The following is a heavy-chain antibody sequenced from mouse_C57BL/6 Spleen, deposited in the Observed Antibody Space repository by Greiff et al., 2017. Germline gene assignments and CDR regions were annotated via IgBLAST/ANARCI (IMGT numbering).Heavy chain of an antibody. CDR3: AKLYYGSSYDYFDY. CDR1: GFTFSDYG. CDR2: ISSGSSTI. Sequence: EVQRVESGGGLVKPGGSLKLSCAASGFTFSDYGMHWVRQAPEKGLEWVAYISSGSSTIYYADTVKGRFTISRDNAKNTLFLQMTSLRSEDTAMYYCAKLYYGSSYDYFDYWGQGTTLTVSS. J-gene: IGHJ2*01. V-gene: IGHV5-17*01. D-gene: IGHD1-1*01.